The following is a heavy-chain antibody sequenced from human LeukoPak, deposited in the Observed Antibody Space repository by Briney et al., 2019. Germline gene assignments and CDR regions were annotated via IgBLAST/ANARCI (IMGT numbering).Heavy chain of an antibody. V-gene: IGHV3-48*03. CDR3: ARDNKVVPAATYDY. J-gene: IGHJ4*02. CDR1: GFTFSSYE. Sequence: GGSLRLSCAASGFTFSSYEMNWVRQAPGKGLEWVSYISSSGSTIYYADSVKGRFTISRDNAKNSLYLQMNSLRAEDTAVYYCARDNKVVPAATYDYWGQGTLVTVSS. CDR2: ISSSGSTI. D-gene: IGHD2-2*01.